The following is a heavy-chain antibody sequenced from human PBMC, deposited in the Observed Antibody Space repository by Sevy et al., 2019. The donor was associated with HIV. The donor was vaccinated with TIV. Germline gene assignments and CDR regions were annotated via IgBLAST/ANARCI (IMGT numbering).Heavy chain of an antibody. CDR3: ASGLKQLVPFDY. CDR1: GGSISSSSYY. V-gene: IGHV4-39*01. D-gene: IGHD6-6*01. J-gene: IGHJ4*02. CDR2: IYYSGST. Sequence: SETLSLTCTVSGGSISSSSYYWGWIRQPPGKGLEWIGSIYYSGSTYYNPSLKSRVTISVDTSKNQFSLKLSSVTAADTAVYYCASGLKQLVPFDYWGQGTLVTVSS.